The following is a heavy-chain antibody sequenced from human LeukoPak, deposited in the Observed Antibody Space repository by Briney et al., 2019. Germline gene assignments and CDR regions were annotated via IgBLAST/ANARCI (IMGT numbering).Heavy chain of an antibody. V-gene: IGHV4-39*07. Sequence: PSETLSLTCTVSGGSISSSSYYWGWIRQPPGKGLEWIGSIYYSGSTYYNPSLKSRVTISVDTSKNQFSLKLSSVTAADTAVYYCARGRLLFGVVISHYYFDYWGQGTLVTVSS. D-gene: IGHD3-3*01. CDR3: ARGRLLFGVVISHYYFDY. CDR2: IYYSGST. J-gene: IGHJ4*02. CDR1: GGSISSSSYY.